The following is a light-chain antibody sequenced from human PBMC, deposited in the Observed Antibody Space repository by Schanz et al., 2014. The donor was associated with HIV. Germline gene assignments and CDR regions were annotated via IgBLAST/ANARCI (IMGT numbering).Light chain of an antibody. Sequence: DIQMTQSPSRLSASVGDSVTITCRASQGIGTWLAWYQQKPGKAPELLIYEASTLKSGVPLRFTGSGSGTEFALTISSLQPDDFATYYCQQYNDNSCTFGQGTKLEI. V-gene: IGKV1-5*03. CDR3: QQYNDNSCT. CDR1: QGIGTW. CDR2: EAS. J-gene: IGKJ2*02.